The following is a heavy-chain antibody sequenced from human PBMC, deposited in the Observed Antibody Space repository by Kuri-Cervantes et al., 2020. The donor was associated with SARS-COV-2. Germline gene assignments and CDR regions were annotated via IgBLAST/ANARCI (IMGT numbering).Heavy chain of an antibody. Sequence: SETLSLTCTVSGGSISSGSYYWSWSRQPPGKGLEWNGYIYYSGSTKYNPYLESRVTISLDKSRNQFYLNLSSVTAAESAVYYCARSGYYSSGATYYYMDAWDQGTMVTVSS. CDR1: GGSISSGSYY. CDR3: ARSGYYSSGATYYYMDA. D-gene: IGHD3-22*01. V-gene: IGHV4-61*05. J-gene: IGHJ6*03. CDR2: IYYSGST.